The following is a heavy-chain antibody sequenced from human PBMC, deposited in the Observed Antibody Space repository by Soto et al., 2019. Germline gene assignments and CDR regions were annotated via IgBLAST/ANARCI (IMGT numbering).Heavy chain of an antibody. Sequence: GGSLRLSCKASGFSFSDYAMTWVRQAPGKGLEWVSVISGSGDNTFYAASVKGRFAISKDNSKNVLYLQMNSLSADDAAVYFCAKGRALNVYGVDILFDYWGLGTLVTVSS. CDR3: AKGRALNVYGVDILFDY. D-gene: IGHD3-3*01. V-gene: IGHV3-23*01. J-gene: IGHJ4*01. CDR1: GFSFSDYA. CDR2: ISGSGDNT.